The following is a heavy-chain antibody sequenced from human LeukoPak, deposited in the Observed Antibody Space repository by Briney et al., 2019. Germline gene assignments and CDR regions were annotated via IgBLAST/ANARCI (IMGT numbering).Heavy chain of an antibody. CDR2: INHSGST. V-gene: IGHV4-34*01. Sequence: ESSETLSLTCAVYGGSFSGYYWSWIRQPPGKGLEWIGEINHSGSTNYNPSLKSRVTISVDTSKNQFSLKLSSVTAGDTAVYYRARGMVRGVHLNWFDPWGQGTLVTVSS. CDR3: ARGMVRGVHLNWFDP. CDR1: GGSFSGYY. D-gene: IGHD3-10*01. J-gene: IGHJ5*02.